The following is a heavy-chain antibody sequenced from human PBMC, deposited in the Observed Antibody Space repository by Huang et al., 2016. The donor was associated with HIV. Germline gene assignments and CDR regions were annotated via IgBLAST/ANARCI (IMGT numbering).Heavy chain of an antibody. CDR1: GGSISTHY. D-gene: IGHD3-3*01. J-gene: IGHJ4*02. CDR2: IDYSGST. Sequence: QVQLQESGPGLVKPSEILSLTCTVSGGSISTHYWSWIRQPPGKGLEWIGSIDYSGSTNSSPSLKSRVTIFLDTSKNQFARRWNSVTAADTAMYYCARDHHDVWRGHRRMYFFDHWGQGTLVTVSS. V-gene: IGHV4-59*11. CDR3: ARDHHDVWRGHRRMYFFDH.